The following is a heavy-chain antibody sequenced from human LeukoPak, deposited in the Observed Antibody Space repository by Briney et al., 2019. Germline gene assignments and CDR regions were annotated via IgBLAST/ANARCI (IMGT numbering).Heavy chain of an antibody. CDR2: ISWNSGSI. Sequence: GRSLRLSYAASGFTFDDYAMHWVRQAPGKGLEWVSGISWNSGSIGYADSVKGRFTISRDNAKNSLYLQMNSLRAEDTALYYCAKGGHYDILTGLAYFDYWGQGTLVTVSS. CDR1: GFTFDDYA. J-gene: IGHJ4*02. D-gene: IGHD3-9*01. CDR3: AKGGHYDILTGLAYFDY. V-gene: IGHV3-9*01.